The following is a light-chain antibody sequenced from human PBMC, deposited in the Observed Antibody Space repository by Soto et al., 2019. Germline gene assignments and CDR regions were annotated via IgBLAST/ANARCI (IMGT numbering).Light chain of an antibody. J-gene: IGKJ1*01. CDR3: LQHNSSPRS. CDR2: AAS. Sequence: DIQMTQSPSSLSASVGDRVTITCRASQDIRNDLGWYQQKPGKAPERLMYAASTLGSGVPSRFSGSGSGTAFPPTIRGLQPEAFAPSYCLQHNSSPRSLGQGTRVEIK. V-gene: IGKV1-17*01. CDR1: QDIRND.